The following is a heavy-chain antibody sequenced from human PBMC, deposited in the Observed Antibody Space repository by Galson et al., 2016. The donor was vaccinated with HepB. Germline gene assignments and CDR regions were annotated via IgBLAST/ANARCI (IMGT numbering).Heavy chain of an antibody. CDR1: GASFSENF. J-gene: IGHJ3*01. D-gene: IGHD3-16*01. Sequence: SETLSLTCGVSGASFSENFWSWIRQPPGKGLEWIGAINHRGSTNYNPSLQSRVTISVDTSKHQFALKLTSATTEDTAVYFCARATVGRYGPQGTFDVWAKGHWSPSLQ. CDR3: ARATVGRYGPQGTFDV. CDR2: INHRGST. V-gene: IGHV4-34*01.